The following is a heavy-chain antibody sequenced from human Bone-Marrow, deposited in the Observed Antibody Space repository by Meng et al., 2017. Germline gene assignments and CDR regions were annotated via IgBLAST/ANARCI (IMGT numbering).Heavy chain of an antibody. CDR2: IHQSGST. CDR1: GGSISSRSYY. CDR3: TRRASFFGAGSFDW. D-gene: IGHD3-10*01. V-gene: IGHV4-39*07. Sequence: SETLSLTCNVSGGSISSRSYYWAWIRQPPGKTMGWIGSIHQSGSTYYNPSLKSRIIMSADMSKNQFSLKVWSVTAADTAVYYCTRRASFFGAGSFDWWGQGTLVTVSS. J-gene: IGHJ4*02.